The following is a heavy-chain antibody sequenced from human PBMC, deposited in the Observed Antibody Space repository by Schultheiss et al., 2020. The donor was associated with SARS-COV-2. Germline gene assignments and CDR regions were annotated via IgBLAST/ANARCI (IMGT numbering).Heavy chain of an antibody. CDR3: ARLLISGSYPDY. V-gene: IGHV4-39*07. D-gene: IGHD3-10*02. CDR1: GGSISSSSYY. Sequence: SQTLSLTCTVSGGSISSSSYYWGWIGQPPGKGLEWIGSIYYSGSTNYNPSLKSRVTISVDTSKNQFSLKLSSVTAADTAVYYCARLLISGSYPDYWGQGTLVTVSS. CDR2: IYYSGST. J-gene: IGHJ4*02.